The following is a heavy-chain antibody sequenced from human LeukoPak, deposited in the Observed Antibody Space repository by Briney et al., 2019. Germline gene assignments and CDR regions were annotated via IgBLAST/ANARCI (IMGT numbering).Heavy chain of an antibody. V-gene: IGHV4-59*08. CDR1: GGSISSYY. J-gene: IGHJ4*02. CDR2: IYYSGST. CDR3: AAADGYDYAGLDY. D-gene: IGHD5-12*01. Sequence: PSETLSLTCTVSGGSISSYYWSSIRQPPGKGLEWIGYIYYSGSTNYNPSLKSRVTISVDTSKNQFSLKLSSVTAADTDVYYCAAADGYDYAGLDYWGQGTLVTVP.